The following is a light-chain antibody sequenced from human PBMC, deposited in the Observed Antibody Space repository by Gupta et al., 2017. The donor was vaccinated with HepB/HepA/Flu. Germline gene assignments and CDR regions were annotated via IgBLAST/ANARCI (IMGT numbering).Light chain of an antibody. CDR1: QNRLYNSNSEKY. V-gene: IGKV4-1*01. CDR2: SAS. Sequence: DIVMTQSPDSLAVSLGERATINCKSSQNRLYNSNSEKYVAWYQQKPGQPPKLLIYSASLRKSGVPDRFSGSGSGTDFTFTISNLQAEDVAVYYCHKYHSIPWTFGQGTKVEI. J-gene: IGKJ1*01. CDR3: HKYHSIPWT.